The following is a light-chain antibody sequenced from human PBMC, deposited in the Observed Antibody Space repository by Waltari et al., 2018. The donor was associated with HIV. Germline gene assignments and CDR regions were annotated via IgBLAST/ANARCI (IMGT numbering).Light chain of an antibody. J-gene: IGLJ2*01. CDR1: SSNIGSNY. CDR2: TNT. CDR3: AAWGNSLSLL. V-gene: IGLV1-47*01. Sequence: QSVLTQPPSASGTPGQRVTISCSGSSSNIGSNYVYWYQQLPGTAPKLLLYTNTQRPSGVPDRFSGSKSGTSASLAISGLRSEDEADYYCAAWGNSLSLLFGGGTKLTVL.